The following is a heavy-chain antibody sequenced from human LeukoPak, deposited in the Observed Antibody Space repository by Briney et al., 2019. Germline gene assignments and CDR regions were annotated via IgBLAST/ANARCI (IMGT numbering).Heavy chain of an antibody. D-gene: IGHD3-22*01. V-gene: IGHV3-23*01. CDR3: AKDTRYYYDSSGYYGGLYYFDY. Sequence: GGSLRLSCAASGFTLSSYAMSWVRQAPGKGLEWVSAISASGGSTYYADSVKGRVTISRDNSKNTLYLQMNSLRAEDTAVYYCAKDTRYYYDSSGYYGGLYYFDYWGQGTLVTVSS. CDR2: ISASGGST. CDR1: GFTLSSYA. J-gene: IGHJ4*02.